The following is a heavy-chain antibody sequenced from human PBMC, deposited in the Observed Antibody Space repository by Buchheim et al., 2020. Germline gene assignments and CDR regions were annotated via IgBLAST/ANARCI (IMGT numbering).Heavy chain of an antibody. CDR1: GYTFTTYD. CDR2: INTGNGNP. D-gene: IGHD6-19*01. CDR3: AISRGWWALDY. J-gene: IGHJ4*02. Sequence: QVQVVQSGAEAKKPGASVKVSCKASGYTFTTYDLHWVYQAPGQRLEYLGWINTGNGNPEFSQKFRGRVTITRDTSASTAYMELNNLRSEDTGVYYCAISRGWWALDYWGQGTL. V-gene: IGHV1-3*04.